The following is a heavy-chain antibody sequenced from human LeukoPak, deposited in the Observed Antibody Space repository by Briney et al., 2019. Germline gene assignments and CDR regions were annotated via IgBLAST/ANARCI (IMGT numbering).Heavy chain of an antibody. CDR2: ISTYNGNT. D-gene: IGHD4-17*01. Sequence: GASVKVSCKASGYTFTTYGITWVRQAPGQGLEWVGWISTYNGNTDYTQKLQGRVTMTTDTSTSTAYMELRSLRSDDTALYYCARTYGDYDGSYWYFDLWGRGTLVTVSS. V-gene: IGHV1-18*01. CDR3: ARTYGDYDGSYWYFDL. J-gene: IGHJ2*01. CDR1: GYTFTTYG.